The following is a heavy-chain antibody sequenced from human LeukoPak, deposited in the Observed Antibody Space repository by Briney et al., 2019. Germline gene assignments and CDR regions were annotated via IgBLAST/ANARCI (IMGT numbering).Heavy chain of an antibody. D-gene: IGHD5-18*01. V-gene: IGHV4-34*01. J-gene: IGHJ4*02. CDR2: INHSGST. Sequence: SETLSLTCAVYGGSFSGYYRSWIRQPPGKGLEWIGEINHSGSTNYNPSLKSRVTISVDTSKNQFSLKLSSVTAADTAVYYCARGYSYGSRFRYWGQGTLVTVSS. CDR3: ARGYSYGSRFRY. CDR1: GGSFSGYY.